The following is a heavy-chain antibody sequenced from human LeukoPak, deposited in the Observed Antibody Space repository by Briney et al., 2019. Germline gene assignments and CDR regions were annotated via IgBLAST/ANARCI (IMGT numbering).Heavy chain of an antibody. CDR2: IHYSGST. D-gene: IGHD6-13*01. CDR3: ARQDSSSWYPEY. CDR1: GGSISSYY. Sequence: SETLSLTCTVSGGSISSYYWSWIRQPPGKGLGWIGYIHYSGSTNYNPCLKSRATISVDTSKNQFSLKLSSVTAADTAVYYCARQDSSSWYPEYWGQGTLVTVSS. V-gene: IGHV4-59*08. J-gene: IGHJ4*02.